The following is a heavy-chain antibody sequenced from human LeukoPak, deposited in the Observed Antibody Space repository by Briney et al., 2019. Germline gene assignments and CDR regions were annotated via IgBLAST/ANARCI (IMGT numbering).Heavy chain of an antibody. V-gene: IGHV1-18*04. D-gene: IGHD2-2*01. CDR1: GYTLTDYY. CDR3: ARDRDIVVVPAALGY. J-gene: IGHJ4*02. CDR2: ISAYNGNT. Sequence: ASVKVSCKASGYTLTDYYLHWVRQAPGQGLEWMGWISAYNGNTNYAQKLQGRVTMTTDTSTSTAYMELRSRRSDDTAVYYCARDRDIVVVPAALGYWGQGTLVTVSS.